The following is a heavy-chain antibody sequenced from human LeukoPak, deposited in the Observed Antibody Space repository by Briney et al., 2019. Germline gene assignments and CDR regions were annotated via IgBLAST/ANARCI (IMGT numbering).Heavy chain of an antibody. Sequence: GGSLRLSCAASEFTFSDYWMTWVRQSPGKGLEWVAIIKHDGSDKYCVDSVKGRFTISRDNAKNSLYLQMSSLRAEDTAVYYCARGGHRQKEFWGQGTLVTVSS. CDR3: ARGGHRQKEF. J-gene: IGHJ4*02. D-gene: IGHD3-10*01. CDR2: IKHDGSDK. CDR1: EFTFSDYW. V-gene: IGHV3-7*01.